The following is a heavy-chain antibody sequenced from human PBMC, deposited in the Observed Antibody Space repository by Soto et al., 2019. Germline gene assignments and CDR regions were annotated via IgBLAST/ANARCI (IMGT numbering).Heavy chain of an antibody. V-gene: IGHV3-15*07. CDR1: DFTFSNAW. Sequence: GGSLRLSCAASDFTFSNAWINWVRQAPGKGLEWVGRIKSKADGGTTDYAAPVKGRFTVSRDDSKNTQYLQMNSLKMEDTAVYYCNSYPDFWGGHTPLWGQGTLVTVSS. J-gene: IGHJ4*02. CDR2: IKSKADGGTT. CDR3: NSYPDFWGGHTPL. D-gene: IGHD3-3*01.